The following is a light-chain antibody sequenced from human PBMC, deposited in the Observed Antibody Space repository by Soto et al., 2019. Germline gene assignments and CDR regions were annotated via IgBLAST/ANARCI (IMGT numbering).Light chain of an antibody. J-gene: IGKJ1*01. V-gene: IGKV1-39*01. CDR1: QSISSS. CDR3: QQTYSSPWT. CDR2: ATS. Sequence: DIQMTQSPSPLSASVGDRVTITCRASQSISSSLNWYQQKPGKAPKVLLYATSSLQSGVPSRFRGGGSGTDFTLTITSLQPEDFAIYYCQQTYSSPWTFGQGTKVEIK.